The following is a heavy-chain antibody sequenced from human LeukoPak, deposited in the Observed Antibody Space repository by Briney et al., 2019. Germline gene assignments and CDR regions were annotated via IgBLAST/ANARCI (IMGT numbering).Heavy chain of an antibody. Sequence: GGSLRLSCAASGFTFSSYAMSWVRQAPGKGLEWVSAISGSGGSTYYADSVKGRFTISRDNSKNTLYLQMNSLRAEDTAVYYCAKDRYITMVREGFDYWGQGTLVTVSS. CDR1: GFTFSSYA. V-gene: IGHV3-23*01. CDR2: ISGSGGST. CDR3: AKDRYITMVREGFDY. J-gene: IGHJ4*02. D-gene: IGHD3-10*01.